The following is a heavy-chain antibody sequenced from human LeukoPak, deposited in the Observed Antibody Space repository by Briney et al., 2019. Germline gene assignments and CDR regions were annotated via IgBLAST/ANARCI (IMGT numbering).Heavy chain of an antibody. D-gene: IGHD5-12*01. V-gene: IGHV4-39*01. Sequence: SETLSLTCTVSGGSISSSSYYWGWIRQPPGKGLEWIGSIYYSGSTYYNPSLKSRVTISVDTSKNQFSLKLSSVTAADTAVYYCARPIRGYGGYDYDYWGQGTLVTVS. CDR3: ARPIRGYGGYDYDY. CDR2: IYYSGST. CDR1: GGSISSSSYY. J-gene: IGHJ4*02.